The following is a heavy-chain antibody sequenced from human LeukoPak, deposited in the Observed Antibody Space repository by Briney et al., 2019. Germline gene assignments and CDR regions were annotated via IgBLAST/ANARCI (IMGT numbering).Heavy chain of an antibody. D-gene: IGHD1-26*01. CDR2: INHSGST. Sequence: SETLSLTCAVYGGSFSGYYWSWIRQPPGKGLEWIGEINHSGSTNYNPSLKSRVTISVDTSKNQFSLKLSSVTAADTAVYYCARTVGATTYDYWGQGTLVTVSS. CDR3: ARTVGATTYDY. CDR1: GGSFSGYY. V-gene: IGHV4-34*01. J-gene: IGHJ4*02.